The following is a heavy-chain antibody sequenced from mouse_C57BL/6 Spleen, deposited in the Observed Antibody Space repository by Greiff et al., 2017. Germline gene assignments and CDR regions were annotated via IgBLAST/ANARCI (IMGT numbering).Heavy chain of an antibody. D-gene: IGHD4-1*01. J-gene: IGHJ3*01. CDR1: GYTFTSYW. CDR2: IHPSDSDT. CDR3: AIPANWDGGFAY. V-gene: IGHV1-74*01. Sequence: QVQLQQPGAELVKPGASVKVSCKASGYTFTSYWMHWVKQRPGQGLEWIGRIHPSDSDTNYNQKFKGKATLTVDKSSSTAYMQLSSLTSEDSAVYYCAIPANWDGGFAYWGQGTLVTVSA.